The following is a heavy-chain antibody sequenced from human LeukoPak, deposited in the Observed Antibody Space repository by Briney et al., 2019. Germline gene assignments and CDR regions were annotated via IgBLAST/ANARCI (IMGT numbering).Heavy chain of an antibody. CDR2: IYSGGST. CDR1: GFTVSSNY. CDR3: ASSPPDDYYYYMDV. Sequence: PGGSLRLSCAASGFTVSSNYMSWVRQAPGKGLEWVSVIYSGGSTYYADSVKGRFTISRDNSKNTLYLQMNSLRAEDTAVYYCASSPPDDYYYYMDVWGKGTTVTVSS. V-gene: IGHV3-53*01. J-gene: IGHJ6*03.